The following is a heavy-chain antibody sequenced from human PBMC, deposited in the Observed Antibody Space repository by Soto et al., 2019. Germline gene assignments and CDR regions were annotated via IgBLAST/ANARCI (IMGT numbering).Heavy chain of an antibody. J-gene: IGHJ4*02. CDR1: GGSISTSSYY. Sequence: PSETLSLTCAVSGGSISTSSYYWGWIRQPPGKGLEWIGSIYYSGTTYYSPSLQSRVIISVDTSKNQFSLKLSSVTAADTAVYYCARLFGGYYSYYWGQGTPVTVSS. CDR3: ARLFGGYYSYY. V-gene: IGHV4-39*01. CDR2: IYYSGTT. D-gene: IGHD3-16*01.